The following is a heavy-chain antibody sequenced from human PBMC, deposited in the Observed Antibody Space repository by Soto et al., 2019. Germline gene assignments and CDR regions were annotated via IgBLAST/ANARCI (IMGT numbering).Heavy chain of an antibody. CDR3: AKWDYDILTGPYGMDV. CDR1: GFTFSSYG. D-gene: IGHD3-9*01. Sequence: GSLRLSCAASGFTFSSYGMHWVRQAPGKGLEWVAVISYDGSNKYYADSVKGRFTISRDNSKNTLYLQMNSLRAEDTAVYYCAKWDYDILTGPYGMDVWGQGTTVTVSS. J-gene: IGHJ6*02. V-gene: IGHV3-30*18. CDR2: ISYDGSNK.